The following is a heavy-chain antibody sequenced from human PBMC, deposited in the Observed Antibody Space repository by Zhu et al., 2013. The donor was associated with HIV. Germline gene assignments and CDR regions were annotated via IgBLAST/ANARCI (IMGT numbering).Heavy chain of an antibody. CDR1: GFTFSDHY. V-gene: IGHV3-11*01. CDR2: IDTSGSNP. D-gene: IGHD2-2*01. J-gene: IGHJ4*02. CDR3: ARDLYPFMPWDD. Sequence: QVQLVESGGGLVQPGGSLRLSCAASGFTFSDHYMSWVRQAPEKGLEWVSYIDTSGSNPSYADSVKGRFTISRDNAKNLLYLQMNSLRAEDTAVYYCARDLYPFMPWDDWGQGTLVTVSS.